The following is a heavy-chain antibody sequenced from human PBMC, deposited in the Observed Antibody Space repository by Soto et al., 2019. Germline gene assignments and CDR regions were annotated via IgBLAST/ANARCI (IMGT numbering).Heavy chain of an antibody. D-gene: IGHD3-22*01. CDR1: GFTFDDYT. J-gene: IGHJ3*02. CDR2: ISWNSGSI. CDR3: AKVAYYYDSSGYYDAFDT. Sequence: CLRLTCAASGFTFDDYTMHWVRQAPGKGLEWVSVISWNSGSIGYADSVKGRFTISRDNAKNSLYLQMNSLRDEDTALYYCAKVAYYYDSSGYYDAFDTWGQGTMVTVSS. V-gene: IGHV3-9*01.